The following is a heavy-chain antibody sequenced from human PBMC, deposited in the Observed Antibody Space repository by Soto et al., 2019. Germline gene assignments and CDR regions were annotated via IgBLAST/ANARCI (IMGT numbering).Heavy chain of an antibody. CDR3: ASNGYCSSTSCLAFDI. Sequence: QVQLVQSGAEVKKPGASVKVSCKASGYTFTSYYMHWVRQAPGQGLEWMGIINPSGGSTSYAQKFQRRVTMTRDTSTSTVYMELSSLRSEDTAVYYCASNGYCSSTSCLAFDIWGQGTMVTVSS. CDR1: GYTFTSYY. V-gene: IGHV1-46*03. CDR2: INPSGGST. D-gene: IGHD2-2*01. J-gene: IGHJ3*02.